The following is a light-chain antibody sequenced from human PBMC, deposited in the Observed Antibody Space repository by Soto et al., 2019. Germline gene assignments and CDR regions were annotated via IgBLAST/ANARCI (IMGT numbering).Light chain of an antibody. CDR1: QSVSSY. CDR2: DAS. CDR3: QQRSNWPIT. V-gene: IGKV3-11*01. J-gene: IGKJ4*01. Sequence: EIVLTQSPATLSLSPGERATLSCRASQSVSSYLAWYQQKPGQAPRLLIYDASNRATGIPARFSGSGSGTDLTLTISSLEPEEFAVYYCQQRSNWPITFGAGTKVEIK.